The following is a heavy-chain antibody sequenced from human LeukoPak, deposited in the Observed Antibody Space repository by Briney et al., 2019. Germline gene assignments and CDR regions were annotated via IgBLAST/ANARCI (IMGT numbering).Heavy chain of an antibody. CDR3: ARVKSIDLVAGTVGYYHYYGMDV. D-gene: IGHD6-19*01. J-gene: IGHJ6*02. CDR1: GFTFSSYD. CDR2: IGTAGDT. V-gene: IGHV3-13*01. Sequence: GGSLRLSCAASGFTFSSYDMHWVRQATGKGLEWVSAIGTAGDTYYPGSVKGRFTISGENAKNSLYLQMNSLRAGDTAVYYCARVKSIDLVAGTVGYYHYYGMDVWGQGTTVTVSS.